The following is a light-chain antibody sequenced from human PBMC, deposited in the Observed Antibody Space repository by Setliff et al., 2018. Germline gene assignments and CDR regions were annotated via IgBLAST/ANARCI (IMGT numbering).Light chain of an antibody. CDR3: QAWDSSSYV. J-gene: IGLJ1*01. CDR2: QDS. CDR1: KLGDKY. Sequence: SYELTQPPSVSVSPGQTASITCSGDKLGDKYACWYQQKPGQSPVLVIYQDSKRPSGTPERFSGSNSGNTATLTISGTRAMDEADYYCQAWDSSSYVFGTGTKVTVL. V-gene: IGLV3-1*01.